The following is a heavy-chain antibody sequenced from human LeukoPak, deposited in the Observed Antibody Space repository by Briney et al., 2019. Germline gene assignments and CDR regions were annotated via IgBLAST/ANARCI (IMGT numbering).Heavy chain of an antibody. CDR1: GFAFSSYW. Sequence: GGSLRLSCVASGFAFSSYWMSWVRQAPGKGLEWVANIKQDGGEKYYVDSVKGRFTISRDNAKNSLSLQMNSLRVEDTAVYYCARLGGSYYTYWGQGTLVTVSS. J-gene: IGHJ4*02. V-gene: IGHV3-7*01. CDR2: IKQDGGEK. D-gene: IGHD1-26*01. CDR3: ARLGGSYYTY.